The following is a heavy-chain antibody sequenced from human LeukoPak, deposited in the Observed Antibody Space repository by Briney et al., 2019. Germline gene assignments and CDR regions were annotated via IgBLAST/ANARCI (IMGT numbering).Heavy chain of an antibody. V-gene: IGHV4-39*01. J-gene: IGHJ6*03. D-gene: IGHD2-15*01. CDR2: IYYTGNT. CDR1: GVSISSSNSY. Sequence: PSETLSLTCTVSGVSISSSNSYWGWIRQPPGKGLEWIGSIYYTGNTYYNASLKSQVSISIDTSKNQFSLKLSSVTAADTAVYYCARRKRYCSGGSCYPLSGYYYYYYMDVWGKGTTVTISS. CDR3: ARRKRYCSGGSCYPLSGYYYYYYMDV.